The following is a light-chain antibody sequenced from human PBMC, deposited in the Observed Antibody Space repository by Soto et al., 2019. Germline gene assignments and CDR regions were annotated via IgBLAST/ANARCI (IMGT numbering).Light chain of an antibody. J-gene: IGKJ2*01. CDR1: QSVLYSSNNKNY. CDR2: WAS. CDR3: QQSERPPPT. V-gene: IGKV4-1*01. Sequence: DIVMTQSPDSLAVSLGERATINCKSSQSVLYSSNNKNYLAWYQQRPGQPPKLLIYWASTRESGVPDRFSGSGSGTDVTLTITSLQAEDVAVYYCQQSERPPPTFGQGTKLEIK.